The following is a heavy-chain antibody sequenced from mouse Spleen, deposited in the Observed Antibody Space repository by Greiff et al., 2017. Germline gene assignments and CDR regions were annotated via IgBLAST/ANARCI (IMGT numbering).Heavy chain of an antibody. Sequence: EVKRVESGGGLVQPGGSRKLSCAASGFTFSDYGMAWVRQAPGKGPEWVAFISNLAYSIYYADTVTGRFTISRENAKNTLYLEMSSLRSEDTAMYYCARDGSLYAMDYWGQGTSVTVSS. D-gene: IGHD6-2*01. CDR2: ISNLAYSI. CDR3: ARDGSLYAMDY. CDR1: GFTFSDYG. V-gene: IGHV5-15*02. J-gene: IGHJ4*01.